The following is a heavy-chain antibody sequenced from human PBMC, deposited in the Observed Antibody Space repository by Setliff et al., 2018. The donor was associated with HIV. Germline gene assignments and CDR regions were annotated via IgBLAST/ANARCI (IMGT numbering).Heavy chain of an antibody. CDR3: ARLGYSIDLRRLDY. D-gene: IGHD6-13*01. Sequence: LSLTCTVSGGSISNKTHYWGWIRQPPGRGLEWIGSIYYSGSTYHNPSLKSRLTISIDTSKNQFSLKLNSVTATDTALYYCARLGYSIDLRRLDYWGQGAQVTVSS. J-gene: IGHJ4*02. CDR2: IYYSGST. V-gene: IGHV4-39*01. CDR1: GGSISNKTHY.